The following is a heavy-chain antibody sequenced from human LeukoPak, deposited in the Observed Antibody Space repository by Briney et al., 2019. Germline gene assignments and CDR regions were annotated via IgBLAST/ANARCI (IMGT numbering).Heavy chain of an antibody. V-gene: IGHV4-4*02. Sequence: SETLSLTCAVSGGYISSSNWWSWVRQPPGKGLEWIGEIYHSGSTNYNPSLKSRVTISVDKSKNQFSLNLTSVTAADTAVYYCARRIRSADYRLDYWGQGTLVTVSS. CDR3: ARRIRSADYRLDY. J-gene: IGHJ4*02. CDR1: GGYISSSNW. CDR2: IYHSGST. D-gene: IGHD4-11*01.